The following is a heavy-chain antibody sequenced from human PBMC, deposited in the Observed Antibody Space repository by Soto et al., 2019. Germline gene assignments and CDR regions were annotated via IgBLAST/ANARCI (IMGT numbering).Heavy chain of an antibody. J-gene: IGHJ2*01. D-gene: IGHD3-22*01. V-gene: IGHV3-7*03. CDR1: GFTFSSYW. CDR3: ARVTYSYDSSGYSYWYFDL. Sequence: EVQLVESGGGLVQPGGSLRLSCAASGFTFSSYWMSWVRQAPGKGLERVANIKQDGSEKYYEDSVKGRFTISRDNAKNSLYLQMSSLRAEDTAVYYCARVTYSYDSSGYSYWYFDLWGRGTLVTVSS. CDR2: IKQDGSEK.